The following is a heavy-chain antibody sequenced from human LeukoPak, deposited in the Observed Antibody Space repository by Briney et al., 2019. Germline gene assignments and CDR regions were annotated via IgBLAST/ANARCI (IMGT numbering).Heavy chain of an antibody. CDR3: ARGSGPAVTTDFDY. Sequence: GGSLRLSCAASGFTFSSYSMNWVRQAPGKGLEWVSSISSSSSYIFYADSVKGRFTISRDNAKNSLYLQMNSLRAEDTAVYYCARGSGPAVTTDFDYWGQGTLVTVSS. J-gene: IGHJ4*02. CDR1: GFTFSSYS. V-gene: IGHV3-21*01. CDR2: ISSSSSYI. D-gene: IGHD4-17*01.